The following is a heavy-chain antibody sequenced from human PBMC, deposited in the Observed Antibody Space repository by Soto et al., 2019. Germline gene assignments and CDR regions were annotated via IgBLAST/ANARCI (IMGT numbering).Heavy chain of an antibody. D-gene: IGHD6-19*01. CDR3: ARQSSESSGWYLGDY. V-gene: IGHV4-59*08. J-gene: IGHJ4*02. CDR2: IYYTGST. Sequence: PSVTLSLTCTICGASMGSYYWNWIRQPPGKGLEWIGYIYYTGSTSYNPSLKSRVTISVDTSKNQFSLKLSSVTAADTAVYYCARQSSESSGWYLGDYWGQGTVVTVS. CDR1: GASMGSYY.